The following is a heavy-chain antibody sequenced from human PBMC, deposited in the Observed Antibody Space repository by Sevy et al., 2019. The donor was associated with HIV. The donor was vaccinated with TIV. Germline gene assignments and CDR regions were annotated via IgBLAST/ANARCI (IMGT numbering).Heavy chain of an antibody. Sequence: SETLSLTCTVSGGSISSGGYYWSWIRQHPGKGLEWIGYIYYSGSTHYNPSLKSRVTISVDTSKNQFSLKLSSVTAADTAVYYCAAVDTAMVTTAFDIWGQGTMVTVSS. D-gene: IGHD5-18*01. CDR2: IYYSGST. V-gene: IGHV4-31*03. J-gene: IGHJ3*02. CDR3: AAVDTAMVTTAFDI. CDR1: GGSISSGGYY.